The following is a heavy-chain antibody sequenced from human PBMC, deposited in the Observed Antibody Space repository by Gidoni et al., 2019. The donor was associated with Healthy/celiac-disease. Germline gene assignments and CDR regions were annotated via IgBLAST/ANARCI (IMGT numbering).Heavy chain of an antibody. CDR1: GFTFSSYS. V-gene: IGHV3-21*01. CDR3: ASGVITIFGVAPDY. CDR2: ISSSSSYI. Sequence: EVQLVESGGGLVKPGGSLRLSCAASGFTFSSYSMNWVRQAPGKGLEWVSSISSSSSYIYYADSVKGRFTISRDNAKNSLYLQMNSLRAEDTAVYYCASGVITIFGVAPDYWGQGTLVTVSS. J-gene: IGHJ4*02. D-gene: IGHD3-3*01.